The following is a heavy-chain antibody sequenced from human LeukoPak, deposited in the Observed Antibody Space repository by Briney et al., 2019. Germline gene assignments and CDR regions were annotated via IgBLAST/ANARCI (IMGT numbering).Heavy chain of an antibody. Sequence: SETLSLTCTVSGGSISSYYWSWIRQPAGKGLEWIGRVYTDGTTSYNPSLKSRVTMSVDTSKNQFSLNLNSVTAADTAMYYCARDRGRSYGSFDYWGQGTLVTVSS. CDR1: GGSISSYY. D-gene: IGHD5-18*01. V-gene: IGHV4-4*07. J-gene: IGHJ4*02. CDR3: ARDRGRSYGSFDY. CDR2: VYTDGTT.